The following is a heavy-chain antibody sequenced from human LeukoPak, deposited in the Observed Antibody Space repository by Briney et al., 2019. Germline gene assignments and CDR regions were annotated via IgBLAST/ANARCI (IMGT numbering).Heavy chain of an antibody. D-gene: IGHD3-22*01. J-gene: IGHJ4*02. Sequence: GGSLRLSCAASGFIFSNAWMSWVRQAPGKGLEWVGRIKSKTDGGTTDYAAPVKGRFTVSRDDSKNTLYLQMNSLKTEDTAVYYCTTDRGYYDSSGYSFDYWGQGTLVTVSS. CDR2: IKSKTDGGTT. V-gene: IGHV3-15*01. CDR3: TTDRGYYDSSGYSFDY. CDR1: GFIFSNAW.